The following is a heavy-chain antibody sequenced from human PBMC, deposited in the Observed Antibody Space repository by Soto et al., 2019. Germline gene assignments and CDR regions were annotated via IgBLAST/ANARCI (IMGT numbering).Heavy chain of an antibody. Sequence: SETLSLTCTVSGGSISSGDYYWSWIRQPPGKGLEWIGYIYYSGSTYYNPSLKSRVSISVDTSKNQFSLKLSSVTAADTAVYCCAREAVVPATQGIAIWGQGTMVTVSS. CDR1: GGSISSGDYY. V-gene: IGHV4-30-4*01. CDR3: AREAVVPATQGIAI. J-gene: IGHJ3*02. D-gene: IGHD2-15*01. CDR2: IYYSGST.